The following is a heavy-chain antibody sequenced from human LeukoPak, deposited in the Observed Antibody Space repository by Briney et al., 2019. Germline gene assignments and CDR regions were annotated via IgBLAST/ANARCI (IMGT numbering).Heavy chain of an antibody. CDR2: ITGSGTNT. CDR1: GFTFSNYA. V-gene: IGHV3-23*01. Sequence: PGASLRLSCVASGFTFSNYAMSWVRQAPGKGLEWVSAITGSGTNTYYADSLKGRFTISRDNSKNTVFLQMNSLRREDTDIYYCVIWGDYDVLTGYYVPDYWGQGTLVTVSS. CDR3: VIWGDYDVLTGYYVPDY. D-gene: IGHD3-9*01. J-gene: IGHJ4*02.